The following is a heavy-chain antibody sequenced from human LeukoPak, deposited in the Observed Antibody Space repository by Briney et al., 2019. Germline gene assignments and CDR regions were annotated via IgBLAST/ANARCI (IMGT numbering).Heavy chain of an antibody. V-gene: IGHV4-59*01. CDR1: GGSISSYY. Sequence: PSETLSLTCTVSGGSISSYYWSWIRQPPGKGLEWIGSIYYSGYTYYNPSVESRVTISVDTSKNQFSLKLSSVTAADTAVYYCARGGWSYYYYMDVWGKGTTVTISS. J-gene: IGHJ6*03. CDR2: IYYSGYT. CDR3: ARGGWSYYYYMDV. D-gene: IGHD6-19*01.